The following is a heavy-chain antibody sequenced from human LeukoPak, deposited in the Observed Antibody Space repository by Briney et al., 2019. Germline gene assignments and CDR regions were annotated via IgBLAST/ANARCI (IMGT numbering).Heavy chain of an antibody. CDR3: ARGPTYYDFWSGYTYFDY. V-gene: IGHV4-39*01. D-gene: IGHD3-3*01. Sequence: SETLSLTCTVSGGSISSSDYYWGWIRQPPGKGLEWIGTTYYSGSTYYNPSLKSRVTIFVDTSKNQFSLKLNSVTAADTAVYYCARGPTYYDFWSGYTYFDYWGQGTLVTVSS. CDR2: TYYSGST. J-gene: IGHJ4*02. CDR1: GGSISSSDYY.